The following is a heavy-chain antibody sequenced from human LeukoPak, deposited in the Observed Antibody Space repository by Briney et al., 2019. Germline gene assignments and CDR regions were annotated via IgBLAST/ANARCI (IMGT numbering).Heavy chain of an antibody. CDR2: ISSCGSTI. J-gene: IGHJ3*02. CDR3: ARATSPFTYYYGSGTKRGAFDI. D-gene: IGHD3-10*01. Sequence: KPGGSLRLSCAASGFTFSDYYMSWLRQAPGEGLEGVSYISSCGSTIYYADSVEGRFTISRDNAKNSLYLQMNSLRAEDTAVYYCARATSPFTYYYGSGTKRGAFDIWGQGTMVTVSS. V-gene: IGHV3-11*04. CDR1: GFTFSDYY.